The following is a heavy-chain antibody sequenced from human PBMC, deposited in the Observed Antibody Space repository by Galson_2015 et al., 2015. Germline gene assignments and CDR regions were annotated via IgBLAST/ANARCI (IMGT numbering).Heavy chain of an antibody. CDR3: ARGGRAGATPDP. CDR2: VNNDGSDT. J-gene: IGHJ5*02. CDR1: GFTFHHYW. V-gene: IGHV3-74*01. Sequence: SLRLPSAASGFTFHHYWLHWVRQAPGTGLVWVSYVNNDGSDTTHADSVQGRFTTSRDNAKNMVYLQMNSLRVDDTAVYFCARGGRAGATPDPWGQGVLVIVSS. D-gene: IGHD1-26*01.